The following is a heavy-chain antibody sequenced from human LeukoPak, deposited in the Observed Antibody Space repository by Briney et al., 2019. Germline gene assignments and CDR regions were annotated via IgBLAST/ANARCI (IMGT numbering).Heavy chain of an antibody. CDR2: ISAYNGNK. Sequence: GSVKVSCTASGYTFSSYGISWVRQAPGQGLEWMGWISAYNGNKNYAQKLQGSVNMTTDTSTSTAYMELRSLRSDDTAVYYCAREVGSSTRYNWFDPWGQGTLVTVSS. CDR1: GYTFSSYG. CDR3: AREVGSSTRYNWFDP. J-gene: IGHJ5*02. D-gene: IGHD2-2*01. V-gene: IGHV1-18*01.